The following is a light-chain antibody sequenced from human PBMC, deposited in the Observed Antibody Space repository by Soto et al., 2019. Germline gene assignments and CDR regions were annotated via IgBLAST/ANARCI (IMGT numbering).Light chain of an antibody. CDR2: GVS. J-gene: IGKJ1*01. Sequence: EIVLAQSPGTLSLSPGERATLCFMSSQSVSSSYLAWYQQKPGQAPRLLIWGVSNRATGIPDRFSGSGSGTDFTLTISRLEPEDFVVFYCYQYGSTPPTFGQGTKVHIK. CDR1: QSVSSSY. CDR3: YQYGSTPPT. V-gene: IGKV3-20*01.